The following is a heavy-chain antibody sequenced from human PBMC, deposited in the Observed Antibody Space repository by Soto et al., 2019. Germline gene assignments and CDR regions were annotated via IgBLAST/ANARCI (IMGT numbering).Heavy chain of an antibody. CDR1: GFTFSSYA. V-gene: IGHV3-23*01. Sequence: EVQVLESGGGLVQPGGSLRLSCAVSGFTFSSYAMTWVRQAPGKGLEWVSSLSGSGGNTYYADSVKGRFTISRDNSKNTLSLQMDSLRAEDTAVYYCANGRHDYGDHRGWYWGQGTLVTVSS. CDR3: ANGRHDYGDHRGWY. D-gene: IGHD4-17*01. J-gene: IGHJ4*02. CDR2: LSGSGGNT.